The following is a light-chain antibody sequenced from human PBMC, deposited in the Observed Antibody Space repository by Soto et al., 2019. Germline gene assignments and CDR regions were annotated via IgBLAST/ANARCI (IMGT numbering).Light chain of an antibody. Sequence: QSVLTQPPSVSGAPGQRVTISCTGSSSNIGAGYDVHWYQQLPGTAPKLLIYGNSNRPSGVPDRFSGSKSGTSASLAITGFQAEDEADYYCPSYDSSLSSVVFGGGTKVTVL. CDR2: GNS. V-gene: IGLV1-40*01. J-gene: IGLJ2*01. CDR3: PSYDSSLSSVV. CDR1: SSNIGAGYD.